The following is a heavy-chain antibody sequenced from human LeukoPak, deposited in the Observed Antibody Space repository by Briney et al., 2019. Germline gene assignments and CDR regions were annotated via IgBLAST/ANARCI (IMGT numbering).Heavy chain of an antibody. V-gene: IGHV1-69*05. CDR3: ARHYPGSSAYYYYYMDV. CDR2: IIPIFGTA. J-gene: IGHJ6*03. Sequence: ASVRVSCKASGGTFSSYAISWVRQAPGQGLEWMGRIIPIFGTANYAQKFQGRVTITTDESTSTAYMELSSLRSEDTAVYYCARHYPGSSAYYYYYMDVWGKGTTVTVSS. D-gene: IGHD3-10*01. CDR1: GGTFSSYA.